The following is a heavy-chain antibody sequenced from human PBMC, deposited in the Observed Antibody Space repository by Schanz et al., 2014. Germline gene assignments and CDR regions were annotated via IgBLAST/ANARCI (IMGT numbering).Heavy chain of an antibody. CDR3: ARDSGPYCDKSMDV. J-gene: IGHJ6*02. CDR2: IWSDGSGK. D-gene: IGHD3-9*01. Sequence: QVQLVESGGGVVQPGRSLRLSCAASGFIFSNYGMHWVRQAPGKGLEWVAVIWSDGSGKYYADSVKGRFTITRDSPKNTLYLQMNSLRAEDTALYYCARDSGPYCDKSMDVWGQGTTVAVSS. CDR1: GFIFSNYG. V-gene: IGHV3-33*01.